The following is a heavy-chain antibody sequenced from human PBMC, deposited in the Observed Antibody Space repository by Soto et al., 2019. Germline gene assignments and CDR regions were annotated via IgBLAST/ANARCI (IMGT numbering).Heavy chain of an antibody. Sequence: GASVKVSCKASGYTFTSYDINWVRQATGQGLEWMGWMSPNSGNTGYAQKFQGRVTMTRNTSISTAYMELSSLRSEDTAVYYCARTDIVLMVYAHFDYWGQGTLVTVSS. CDR3: ARTDIVLMVYAHFDY. CDR1: GYTFTSYD. J-gene: IGHJ4*02. D-gene: IGHD2-8*01. V-gene: IGHV1-8*01. CDR2: MSPNSGNT.